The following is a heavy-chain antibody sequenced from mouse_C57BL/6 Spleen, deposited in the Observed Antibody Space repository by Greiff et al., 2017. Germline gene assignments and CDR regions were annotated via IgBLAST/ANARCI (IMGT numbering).Heavy chain of an antibody. CDR2: IDPETGGT. V-gene: IGHV1-15*01. D-gene: IGHD4-1*01. J-gene: IGHJ3*01. CDR1: GYTFTDYE. CDR3: TRRDWDWFAY. Sequence: QVQLQQSGAELVRPGASVTLSCKASGYTFTDYEMHWVKQTPVHGLEWIGAIDPETGGTAYNQKFKGKAILTTDKSSSTAYMELRSLTSEDSAVYYCTRRDWDWFAYWGQGTLVTVSA.